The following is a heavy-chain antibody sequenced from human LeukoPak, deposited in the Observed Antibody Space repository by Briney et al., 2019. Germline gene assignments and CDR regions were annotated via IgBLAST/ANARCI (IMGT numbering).Heavy chain of an antibody. V-gene: IGHV5-51*01. CDR3: ARLRGYCSGGSCYILDY. J-gene: IGHJ4*02. Sequence: GESLKISCKGSGYSFTSYWIAWVRQMPGKGLEWMGIIYPGDSDTRYSPSFQGQVTISADKSISTAYLQWSSLKASDTAMYYCARLRGYCSGGSCYILDYWGQGTLVTASS. D-gene: IGHD2-15*01. CDR1: GYSFTSYW. CDR2: IYPGDSDT.